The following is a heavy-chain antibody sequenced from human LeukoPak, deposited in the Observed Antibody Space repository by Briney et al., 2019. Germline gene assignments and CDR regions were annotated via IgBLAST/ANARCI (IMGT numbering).Heavy chain of an antibody. CDR3: ARLDFWSGPIDY. D-gene: IGHD3-3*01. CDR1: GFTFSNAW. CDR2: IKSKADGGTT. J-gene: IGHJ4*02. V-gene: IGHV3-15*01. Sequence: GGSLRLSCAASGFTFSNAWMSWVRQAPGKGLEWVGRIKSKADGGTTDYAAPVKGRFTISRDDSKNTLYLQMNSLKTEDTAVYHCARLDFWSGPIDYWGQGTLVTVSS.